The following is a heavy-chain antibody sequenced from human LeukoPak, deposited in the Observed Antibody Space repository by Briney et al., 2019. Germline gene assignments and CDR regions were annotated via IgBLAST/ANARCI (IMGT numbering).Heavy chain of an antibody. J-gene: IGHJ5*02. D-gene: IGHD3-10*01. CDR2: MNPNSGNT. V-gene: IGHV1-8*01. CDR1: VYTFTSYD. CDR3: ARGPSRDYGSGSSWFDP. Sequence: ASVKVSCKASVYTFTSYDINWVRQVTGQGLEWMGWMNPNSGNTGYAQKFQGRVTMTRNTSISTAYMELSSLRSEDTAVYYCARGPSRDYGSGSSWFDPWGQGTLVTVSS.